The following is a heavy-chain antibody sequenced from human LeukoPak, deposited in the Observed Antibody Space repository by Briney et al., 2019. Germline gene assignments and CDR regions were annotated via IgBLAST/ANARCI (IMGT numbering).Heavy chain of an antibody. J-gene: IGHJ4*02. CDR3: TRSDCSSGRCPGFDN. Sequence: SQTFSLTCGISGDSVSSNSADWNWIRQSPSRGLEWLGRTYYRSKWFINYAPSVKSRIIINPDTPKNQVSLQLNSVTPEDTAVYYCTRSDCSSGRCPGFDNWGQGTLVTVSS. V-gene: IGHV6-1*01. D-gene: IGHD2-15*01. CDR1: GDSVSSNSAD. CDR2: TYYRSKWFI.